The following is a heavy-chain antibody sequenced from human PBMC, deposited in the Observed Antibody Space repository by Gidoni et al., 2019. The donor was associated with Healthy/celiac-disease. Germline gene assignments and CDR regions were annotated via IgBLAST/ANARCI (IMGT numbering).Heavy chain of an antibody. Sequence: QVQLQQWGAGLLSPSETRSLTCAVYGGSFSGYYWSWIRQPPGKGLEWIGEINHSGSTNYNPSLKSRVTISVDTSKNQFSLKLSSVTAADTAVYYCARGGRYSGYDSWGQGTLVTVSS. V-gene: IGHV4-34*01. J-gene: IGHJ5*02. D-gene: IGHD5-12*01. CDR3: ARGGRYSGYDS. CDR1: GGSFSGYY. CDR2: INHSGST.